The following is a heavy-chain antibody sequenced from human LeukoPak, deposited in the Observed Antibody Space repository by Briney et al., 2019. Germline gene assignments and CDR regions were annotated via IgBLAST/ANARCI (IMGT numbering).Heavy chain of an antibody. CDR1: GFSFSTFA. V-gene: IGHV3-30-3*01. CDR2: ISSDGNNK. CDR3: SKGQWLVEQTFDY. Sequence: QTGGSLRLSCAASGFSFSTFAMHWVRQAPGKGLEWVAVISSDGNNKYNADSVKGRFTISRDNSKNTLFLQMNSLRAEDTAVYYCSKGQWLVEQTFDYWGQGTLVTVSS. J-gene: IGHJ4*02. D-gene: IGHD6-19*01.